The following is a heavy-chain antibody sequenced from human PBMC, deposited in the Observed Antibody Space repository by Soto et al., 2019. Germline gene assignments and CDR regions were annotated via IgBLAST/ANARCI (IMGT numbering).Heavy chain of an antibody. V-gene: IGHV1-69*13. CDR2: IIPIFGTA. J-gene: IGHJ6*02. D-gene: IGHD5-18*01. Sequence: SVKVSCKASGGTFSSYAISWVRQAPGQGLEWMGGIIPIFGTANYAQKFQGRVTITADESTSTAYMELSSLRSEDTAVYYCARPVDTAMVNYYYYGMDDWGQGTKVTVSS. CDR3: ARPVDTAMVNYYYYGMDD. CDR1: GGTFSSYA.